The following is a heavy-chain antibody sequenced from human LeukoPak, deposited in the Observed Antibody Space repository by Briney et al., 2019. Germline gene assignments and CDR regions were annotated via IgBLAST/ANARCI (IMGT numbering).Heavy chain of an antibody. CDR2: ISGSGGST. CDR1: GFTFSSYA. D-gene: IGHD3-10*01. V-gene: IGHV3-23*01. J-gene: IGHJ4*02. Sequence: QPGGSLRLSCAASGFTFSSYAMSWVRQAPGKGLEWVSTISGSGGSTYYADSVKGRFTISRDNSKNTLYLQMNSLRAEDTAVYYCARDLGSGSYYNNWGQGTLVTVSS. CDR3: ARDLGSGSYYNN.